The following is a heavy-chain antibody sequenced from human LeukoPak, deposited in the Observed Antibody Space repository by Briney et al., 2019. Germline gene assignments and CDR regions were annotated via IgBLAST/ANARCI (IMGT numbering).Heavy chain of an antibody. J-gene: IGHJ4*02. CDR2: INWNGGST. CDR1: GFTFDDYG. D-gene: IGHD1-26*01. CDR3: ARGMGATDLTLYFDY. V-gene: IGHV3-20*01. Sequence: GSLRLSCAASGFTFDDYGMSWVRQAPGKGLEWVSGINWNGGSTGYADSVKGRFTISRDNAKNSLYLQMNSLRAEDTALYHCARGMGATDLTLYFDYWGQGTLVTLSS.